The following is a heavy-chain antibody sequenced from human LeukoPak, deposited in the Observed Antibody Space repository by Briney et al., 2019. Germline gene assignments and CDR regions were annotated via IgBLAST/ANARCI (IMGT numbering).Heavy chain of an antibody. V-gene: IGHV3-30-3*01. CDR1: GFTFSSYW. J-gene: IGHJ3*02. CDR2: ISYDGSNK. D-gene: IGHD5-24*01. Sequence: PGGSLRLSCAASGFTFSSYWMNWARQAPGKGLEWVAVISYDGSNKYYADSVKGRFTISRDNFKNTLYLQMNSLRAEDTAVYYCARDGRRATATMEDAFDIWGQGTMVAVSS. CDR3: ARDGRRATATMEDAFDI.